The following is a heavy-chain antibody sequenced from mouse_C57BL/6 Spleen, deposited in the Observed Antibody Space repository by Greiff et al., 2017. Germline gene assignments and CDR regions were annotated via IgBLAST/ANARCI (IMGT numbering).Heavy chain of an antibody. D-gene: IGHD1-1*01. V-gene: IGHV1-53*01. CDR1: GYTFTSYW. Sequence: QVQLQQPGTELVKPGASVKLSCKASGYTFTSYWMHWVKRRPGQGLEWIGNINPSNGGTNYNEKFKSEATLTVDKSSSTAYMQLSSLTSEDSAVYYCARWELLRSYYFDYWGQGTTLTVSS. CDR2: INPSNGGT. CDR3: ARWELLRSYYFDY. J-gene: IGHJ2*01.